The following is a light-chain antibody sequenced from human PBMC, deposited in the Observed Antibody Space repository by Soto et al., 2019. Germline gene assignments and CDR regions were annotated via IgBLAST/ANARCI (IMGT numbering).Light chain of an antibody. Sequence: EIVMMQSPATLSVSPGERATLSCRASQSVSSNLAWYQQKPGQAPRLLIYGASTRATGIPARFSGSGSGTEFTLTISSLQSEYFAVYYCQQYNNWPPLTFGPGTKVDIK. CDR1: QSVSSN. CDR2: GAS. V-gene: IGKV3-15*01. J-gene: IGKJ3*01. CDR3: QQYNNWPPLT.